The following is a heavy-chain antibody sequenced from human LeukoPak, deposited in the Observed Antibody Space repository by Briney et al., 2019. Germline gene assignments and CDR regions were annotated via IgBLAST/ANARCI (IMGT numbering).Heavy chain of an antibody. CDR1: GYTLTELS. Sequence: GASVKVSCKVSGYTLTELSMHWVRQAPGKGLEWMGGFDPEDGETIYAQKFQGRVTMTEDTSTDTAYMELSSLRSEDTAVYYCATDLIQVWLPVNFDYWGQGTLVTVSS. J-gene: IGHJ4*02. CDR2: FDPEDGET. D-gene: IGHD5-18*01. V-gene: IGHV1-24*01. CDR3: ATDLIQVWLPVNFDY.